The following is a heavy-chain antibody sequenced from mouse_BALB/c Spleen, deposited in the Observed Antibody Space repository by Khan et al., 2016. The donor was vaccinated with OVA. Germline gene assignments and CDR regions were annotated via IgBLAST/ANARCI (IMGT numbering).Heavy chain of an antibody. CDR3: TRDKDYYGAFAY. CDR1: GYTFTSYW. CDR2: IYPGSGST. D-gene: IGHD1-1*01. Sequence: LQQPGSELVRPGASVKLSCKASGYTFTSYWMHWVKQRHGQGLEWIGNIYPGSGSTNYDEKFKSKGTLTVDTSSSTAYMHLSSLTSEDSAVYCYTRDKDYYGAFAYWGRGALVTVSA. J-gene: IGHJ3*01. V-gene: IGHV1S22*01.